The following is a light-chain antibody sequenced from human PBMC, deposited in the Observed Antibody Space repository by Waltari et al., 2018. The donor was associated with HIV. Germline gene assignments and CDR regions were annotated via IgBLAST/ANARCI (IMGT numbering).Light chain of an antibody. CDR3: HQSYNNPCT. Sequence: DRITITCRASQHINNYVSWYQQIPGKAPKLLIYSASSLQTAVQPRFRGSGYGTDFTRTISSLQPEDFATYDCHQSYNNPCTFGGGTKVEIK. CDR2: SAS. J-gene: IGKJ4*01. CDR1: QHINNY. V-gene: IGKV1-39*01.